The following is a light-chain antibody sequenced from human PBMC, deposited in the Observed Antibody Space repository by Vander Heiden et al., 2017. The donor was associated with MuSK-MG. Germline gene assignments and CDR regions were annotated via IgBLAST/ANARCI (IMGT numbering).Light chain of an antibody. CDR2: SNN. Sequence: SVLTQPPSASGTPGQGVTISYSRSSSNIGSKSVNWYQQRPGKAPKLLIYSNNHRPSGVPDRFSGSKSGTSASLAISGLQAEDEADYYCAAWDDSRNGLVFGGGTKLTVL. V-gene: IGLV1-44*01. CDR3: AAWDDSRNGLV. CDR1: SSNIGSKS. J-gene: IGLJ3*02.